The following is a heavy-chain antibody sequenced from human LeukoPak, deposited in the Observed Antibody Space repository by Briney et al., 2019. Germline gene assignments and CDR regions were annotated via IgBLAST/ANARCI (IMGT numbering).Heavy chain of an antibody. V-gene: IGHV3-21*01. J-gene: IGHJ3*02. Sequence: GGSLRLSCAASGFTFSSYSMNWVRQAPGKGLEWVSSISSSSSYIYYADSVKGRFTISRDNAKNSLYLQMNSLRAEDTAVYYCAKLSTASYDSSGYSDAFDIWGQGTMVTVSS. CDR1: GFTFSSYS. CDR3: AKLSTASYDSSGYSDAFDI. CDR2: ISSSSSYI. D-gene: IGHD3-22*01.